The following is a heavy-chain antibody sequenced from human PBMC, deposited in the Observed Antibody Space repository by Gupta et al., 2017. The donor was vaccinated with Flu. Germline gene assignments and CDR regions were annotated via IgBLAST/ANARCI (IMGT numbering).Heavy chain of an antibody. CDR1: GGSFSGYY. CDR2: INHSGST. V-gene: IGHV4-34*01. J-gene: IGHJ3*02. CDR3: ARDTVSRIVGAMELEPKAFDI. Sequence: QVQLQQWGAGLLKPSETLSLTCAVYGGSFSGYYWSWIRKPPGKGLEWIGEINHSGSTNYNPSLKSRVTISVDTSKNQFSLKLSSVTAADTAVYYCARDTVSRIVGAMELEPKAFDIWGQGTMVTVSS. D-gene: IGHD1-26*01.